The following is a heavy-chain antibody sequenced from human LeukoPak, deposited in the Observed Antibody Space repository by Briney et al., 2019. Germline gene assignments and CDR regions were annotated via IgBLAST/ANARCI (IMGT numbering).Heavy chain of an antibody. J-gene: IGHJ5*02. CDR1: GYSISSGYY. D-gene: IGHD5-12*01. V-gene: IGHV4-38-2*02. Sequence: PSETLSLTCTVSGYSISSGYYWGWIRQPPGKGPEWIGSIYHSGSTYYNPSLKSRVTISVDTSKNQFSLKLSSVTAADTAVYYCARETTGSGYDSHWFDPWGQGTLVTVSS. CDR3: ARETTGSGYDSHWFDP. CDR2: IYHSGST.